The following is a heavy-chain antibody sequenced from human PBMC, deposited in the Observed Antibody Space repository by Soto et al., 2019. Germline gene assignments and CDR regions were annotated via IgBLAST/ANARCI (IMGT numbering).Heavy chain of an antibody. V-gene: IGHV4-31*03. CDR1: GGSINSGVYY. CDR3: ARAGDYGDYSFDY. CDR2: IYHSGTT. D-gene: IGHD4-17*01. J-gene: IGHJ4*02. Sequence: SESLSLTCTVSGGSINSGVYYWNWIRQHPGKGLEWIGYIYHSGTTYYNPSLKSRATISVDTSERQFSLNLSSVTAADTAVYYCARAGDYGDYSFDYWGQGTLVTVSS.